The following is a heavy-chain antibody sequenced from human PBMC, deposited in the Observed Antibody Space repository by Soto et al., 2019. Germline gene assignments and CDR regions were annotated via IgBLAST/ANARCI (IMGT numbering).Heavy chain of an antibody. CDR1: GFTFSSYW. Sequence: GGSLRLSCAASGFTFSSYWMSWVRQAPGKGLEWVANIKQDGSEKYYVDSVKGRFTISRDNAKNSLYLQMNSLRAEDTAVYYCAREGDYDFWSGYYSAAYFDYWGQGTLVTVSS. CDR3: AREGDYDFWSGYYSAAYFDY. J-gene: IGHJ4*02. CDR2: IKQDGSEK. V-gene: IGHV3-7*01. D-gene: IGHD3-3*01.